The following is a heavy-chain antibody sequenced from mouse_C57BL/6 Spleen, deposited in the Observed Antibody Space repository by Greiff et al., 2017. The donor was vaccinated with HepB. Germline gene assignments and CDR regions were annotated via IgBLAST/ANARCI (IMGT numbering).Heavy chain of an antibody. D-gene: IGHD1-1*01. Sequence: EVKLVESGGGLVKPGGSLKLSCAASGFTFSDYGMHWVRQAPEKGLEWVAYISSGSSTIYYADTVKGRFTISRDNAKNTLFLQMTSLRSEDTAMYYCATEFITTVVAPYAMDYWGQGTSVTVSS. J-gene: IGHJ4*01. V-gene: IGHV5-17*01. CDR3: ATEFITTVVAPYAMDY. CDR1: GFTFSDYG. CDR2: ISSGSSTI.